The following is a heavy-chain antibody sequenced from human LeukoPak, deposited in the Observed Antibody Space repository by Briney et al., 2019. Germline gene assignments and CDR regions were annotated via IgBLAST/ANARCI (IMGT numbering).Heavy chain of an antibody. CDR1: GGSISSYY. V-gene: IGHV4-59*01. CDR2: IYYSGST. Sequence: SGTLSLTCTVSGGSISSYYWSWIRQPPGKGLEWIGYIYYSGSTNYNPSLKSRVTISVDTSKNQFSLKLSSVTAADTAVYYCATRWGIAVADPFDWYFDLWGRGTLVTVSS. J-gene: IGHJ2*01. D-gene: IGHD6-19*01. CDR3: ATRWGIAVADPFDWYFDL.